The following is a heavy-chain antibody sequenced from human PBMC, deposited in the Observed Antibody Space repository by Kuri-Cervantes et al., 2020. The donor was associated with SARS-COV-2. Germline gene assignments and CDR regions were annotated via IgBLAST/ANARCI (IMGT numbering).Heavy chain of an antibody. Sequence: GGSLRLSCAASGFTFSSYSMNWVRQAPGKGLEWVSYIGSSISTIYYADSVKGRFTISRDNAKNSLYLQMSSLRAEDTAVYYCARDLRLGKSLDYWGQGTLVTVSS. D-gene: IGHD7-27*01. CDR1: GFTFSSYS. CDR2: IGSSISTI. J-gene: IGHJ4*02. V-gene: IGHV3-48*04. CDR3: ARDLRLGKSLDY.